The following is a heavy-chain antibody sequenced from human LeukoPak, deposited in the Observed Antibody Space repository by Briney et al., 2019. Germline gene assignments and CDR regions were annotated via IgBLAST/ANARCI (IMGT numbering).Heavy chain of an antibody. Sequence: PGGSLRLSCAASGFTFSSYAMHWVRQAPGKGLEWVAVISYDGSNKYHADSVKGRFTISRDNSKNTLYLQMNSLRAEDTAVYYCARLHWSGGHPLDYWGQGTLVTVSS. D-gene: IGHD3-3*01. J-gene: IGHJ4*02. CDR3: ARLHWSGGHPLDY. CDR2: ISYDGSNK. CDR1: GFTFSSYA. V-gene: IGHV3-30-3*01.